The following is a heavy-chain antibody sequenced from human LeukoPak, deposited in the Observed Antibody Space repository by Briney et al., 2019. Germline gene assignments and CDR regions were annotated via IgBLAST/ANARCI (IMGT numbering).Heavy chain of an antibody. CDR1: GFTFTSYG. Sequence: GASLIISFATTGFTFTSYGRSYVRQAPGKGLEWVSAISCILGSTSYADSVKSLFTITTDNSKNTLYLQMNSLRAEHTAVYRCAKHRPANIVVVPAGVWGKGTTVTASS. CDR2: ISCILGST. CDR3: AKHRPANIVVVPAGV. D-gene: IGHD2-2*01. V-gene: IGHV3-23*01. J-gene: IGHJ6*04.